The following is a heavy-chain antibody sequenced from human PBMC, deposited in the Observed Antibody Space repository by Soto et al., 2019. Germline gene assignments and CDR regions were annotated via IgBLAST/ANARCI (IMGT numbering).Heavy chain of an antibody. CDR3: AREAGLYTESFYDYFDF. Sequence: LSLTCTVSGGSVNSGNYYWSWIRQPPWKGLEWIGYVYYSGSTNYNPSLKSRVTISIDTSKNQFSLNLSSVTAADTAVYYCAREAGLYTESFYDYFDFWGQGILVTVSS. D-gene: IGHD1-26*01. J-gene: IGHJ4*02. CDR1: GGSVNSGNYY. CDR2: VYYSGST. V-gene: IGHV4-61*01.